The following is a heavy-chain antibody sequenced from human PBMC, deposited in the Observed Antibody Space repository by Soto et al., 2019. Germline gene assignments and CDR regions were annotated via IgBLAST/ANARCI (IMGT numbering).Heavy chain of an antibody. CDR3: VKYGDYDDAFDI. V-gene: IGHV4-61*01. CDR1: GGSVSSSSYY. J-gene: IGHJ3*02. CDR2: IYYSGST. Sequence: SDTLSLTCTVSGGSVSSSSYYWGWVRQPPGKGLEWIGYIYYSGSTYYNPSLKSRVTISVDTSKNQFSLKLSSVTAADTAVYYCVKYGDYDDAFDIWGQGTMVTVSS. D-gene: IGHD4-17*01.